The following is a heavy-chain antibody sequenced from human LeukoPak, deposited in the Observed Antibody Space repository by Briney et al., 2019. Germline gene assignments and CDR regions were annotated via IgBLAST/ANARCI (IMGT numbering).Heavy chain of an antibody. J-gene: IGHJ6*02. V-gene: IGHV4-61*02. CDR1: GGSISSGSYY. Sequence: SQTLSLTCTVSGGSISSGSYYWGWIRQPAGKGLEGIGRIYTSGSTNYNPSLKSRVTISVDTSKNQFSLKLSSVTAADTAVYYCARAYYGMDVWGQGTTVTVSS. CDR2: IYTSGST. CDR3: ARAYYGMDV.